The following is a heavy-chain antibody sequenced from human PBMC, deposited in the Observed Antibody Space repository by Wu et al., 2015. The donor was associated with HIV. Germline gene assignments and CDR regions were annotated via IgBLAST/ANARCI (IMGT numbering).Heavy chain of an antibody. V-gene: IGHV1-8*01. CDR3: ARGDRLAPYNSRVRYFDL. D-gene: IGHD2/OR15-2a*01. J-gene: IGHJ2*01. CDR2: MNSNNGKT. CDR1: GYTITTYD. Sequence: QVQLVQSGAEVKRPGASVKVSCQASGYTITTYDFNWVRQAPGQGLEWMGWMNSNNGKTGYGQKFQGRVAMTRNISTRTAYMELSGLKSEDTAVYYCARGDRLAPYNSRVRYFDLWGRGTLVTVSS.